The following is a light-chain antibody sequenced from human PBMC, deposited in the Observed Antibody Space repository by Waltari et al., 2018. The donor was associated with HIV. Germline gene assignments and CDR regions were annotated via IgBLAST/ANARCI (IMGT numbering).Light chain of an antibody. V-gene: IGLV2-8*01. CDR1: SSDIGGYNY. CDR2: EVT. J-gene: IGLJ2*01. Sequence: QSALTQPPSASGSPGQSVTMSCTGTSSDIGGYNYVSWYQQHPGKAPKLIMTEVTKRPSGVPDRFSGSKSGNTASLTVSGLQAEDEAHYYCSSYAPTNKFYVLFSGGTTLTVL. CDR3: SSYAPTNKFYVL.